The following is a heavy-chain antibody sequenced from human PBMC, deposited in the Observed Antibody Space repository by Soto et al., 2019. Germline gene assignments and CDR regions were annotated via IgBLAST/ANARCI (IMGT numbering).Heavy chain of an antibody. Sequence: EVQLVESGGGLVQPGGSLRLSCAASGFTFSSDWMHWVRQAAGKGLVWVSRINMDGSSTNYADSVKGRFTISRDNAKNTLYLQMNSLRAEDTAVYHCARGPRGMYGNDFWGQGALVTVSS. V-gene: IGHV3-74*01. J-gene: IGHJ4*02. CDR1: GFTFSSDW. D-gene: IGHD3-10*02. CDR3: ARGPRGMYGNDF. CDR2: INMDGSST.